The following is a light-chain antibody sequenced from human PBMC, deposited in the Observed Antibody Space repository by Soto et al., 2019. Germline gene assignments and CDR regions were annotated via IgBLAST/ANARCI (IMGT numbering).Light chain of an antibody. CDR1: SSDVGGYNY. CDR3: SSYTSSSTLEGV. CDR2: EVS. V-gene: IGLV2-14*01. J-gene: IGLJ1*01. Sequence: QSVLTQPASVSGSPGQSITISCTGTSSDVGGYNYVSWYQQHPGKAPKLMIYEVSNRPSGVSNRFSGSKSGNTASLTISGPQAEDEADYYCSSYTSSSTLEGVFGTGTKVTVL.